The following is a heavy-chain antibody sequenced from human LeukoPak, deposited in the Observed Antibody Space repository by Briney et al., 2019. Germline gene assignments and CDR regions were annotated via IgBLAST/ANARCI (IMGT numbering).Heavy chain of an antibody. CDR1: GGTFSSYA. Sequence: SVKVSCKASGGTFSSYAISWVRQASGQGLEWMGGIIPIFGTANYAQKFQGRVTITADESTSTAYMELSSLRSEDTAVYYCARYLVGATPRAWDYWGQGTLVTVSS. V-gene: IGHV1-69*13. CDR2: IIPIFGTA. CDR3: ARYLVGATPRAWDY. J-gene: IGHJ4*02. D-gene: IGHD1-26*01.